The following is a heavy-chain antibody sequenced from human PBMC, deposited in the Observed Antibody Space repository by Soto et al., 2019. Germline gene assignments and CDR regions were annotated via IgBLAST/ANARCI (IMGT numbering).Heavy chain of an antibody. J-gene: IGHJ4*02. D-gene: IGHD3-22*01. CDR2: ISGSVGST. Sequence: GRSMRLSWAPSVFTCSSYAMSWVRQAPGKGLEWVPAISGSVGSTYYADYVKGRFTISRDNAKNSLDLQMTNLSAEDTAVYYCAKPLSTFSSSYIDYWAQGTLVTVSS. V-gene: IGHV3-23*01. CDR3: AKPLSTFSSSYIDY. CDR1: VFTCSSYA.